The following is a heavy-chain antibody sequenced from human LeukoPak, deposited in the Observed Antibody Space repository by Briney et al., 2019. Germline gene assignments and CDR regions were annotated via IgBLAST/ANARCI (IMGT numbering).Heavy chain of an antibody. J-gene: IGHJ4*02. V-gene: IGHV1-2*02. Sequence: ASVKVPCKASGYTLSGYYMHWVRQAPGQGLEWMGWINPNTGGTNYAQKFQGRVTMTRDTSISTAYMELSRLRSEDTAVYYCARDPPYYYGSGSSFDYWGQGTLVTVSS. CDR1: GYTLSGYY. CDR3: ARDPPYYYGSGSSFDY. D-gene: IGHD3-10*01. CDR2: INPNTGGT.